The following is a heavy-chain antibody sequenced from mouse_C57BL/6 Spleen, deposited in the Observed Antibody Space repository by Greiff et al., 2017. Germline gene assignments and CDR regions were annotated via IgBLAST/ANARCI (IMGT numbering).Heavy chain of an antibody. CDR1: GYTFTSYW. D-gene: IGHD4-1*01. CDR3: ARRWDRDDY. J-gene: IGHJ2*01. CDR2: IHPNSGST. Sequence: QVQLQQPGAELVKPGASVKLSCKASGYTFTSYWMHWVKQRPGQGLEWIGMIHPNSGSTNYNEKFKSKATLTVDKSYITASMQLSSLTSEDSAVYYCARRWDRDDYWGQGTTLTVSS. V-gene: IGHV1-64*01.